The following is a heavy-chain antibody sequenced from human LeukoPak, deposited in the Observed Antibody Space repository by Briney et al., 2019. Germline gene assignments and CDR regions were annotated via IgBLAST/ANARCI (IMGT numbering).Heavy chain of an antibody. CDR2: INPNSGGT. CDR1: GYTFTGYY. V-gene: IGHV1-2*02. Sequence: ASVKVSCKASGYTFTGYYMHWVREGPGQGLEWMGWINPNSGGTNYAQKFQGRVTMTRDTSISTAYMELSRLRSDDTAVYYCARDEGRHWALTETRGIDYWGQGTLVTVSS. D-gene: IGHD3-10*01. J-gene: IGHJ4*02. CDR3: ARDEGRHWALTETRGIDY.